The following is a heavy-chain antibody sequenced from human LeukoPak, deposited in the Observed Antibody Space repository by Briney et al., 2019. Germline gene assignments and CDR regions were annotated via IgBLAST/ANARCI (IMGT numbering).Heavy chain of an antibody. Sequence: PSETLSLTCTVSGGSISSSSYYWGWIRQPPGKGLEWIGSFYYSGSTYYNPSLKSRVTISVDTSKNQFSLKLSSVTATDTAVYYCTSSTTGGWFDPWGQGTLVTVSS. CDR2: FYYSGST. CDR3: TSSTTGGWFDP. J-gene: IGHJ5*02. V-gene: IGHV4-39*01. CDR1: GGSISSSSYY. D-gene: IGHD2/OR15-2a*01.